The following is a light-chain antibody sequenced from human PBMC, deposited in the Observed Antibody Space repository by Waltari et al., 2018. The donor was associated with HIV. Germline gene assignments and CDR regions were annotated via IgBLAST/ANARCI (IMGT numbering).Light chain of an antibody. CDR1: SPNIGSNP. Sequence: QSVLTQPPSASGTPGQRVNISCSGGSPNIGSNPVHWYRQFPGEAPKLLIYTNIQRPSGVPDRFSGSKSGTSASLAISGLQSEDEADFYCAVWDDSLRSVLFGGGTRLTVL. J-gene: IGLJ3*02. CDR3: AVWDDSLRSVL. V-gene: IGLV1-44*01. CDR2: TNI.